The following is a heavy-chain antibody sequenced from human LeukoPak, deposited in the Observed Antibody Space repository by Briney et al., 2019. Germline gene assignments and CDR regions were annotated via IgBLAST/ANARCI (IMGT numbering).Heavy chain of an antibody. CDR1: GFTFSSYA. D-gene: IGHD1-7*01. CDR2: ISGSGGST. CDR3: AKYYNWNYGIMDV. V-gene: IGHV3-23*01. J-gene: IGHJ6*03. Sequence: GGSLRLSCAASGFTFSSYAISWVRQAPGKGLEWVSAISGSGGSTYYADSVKGRFTISRDNSKNTLYLQMNSLRAEDTAVYYCAKYYNWNYGIMDVWGKGTTVTVSS.